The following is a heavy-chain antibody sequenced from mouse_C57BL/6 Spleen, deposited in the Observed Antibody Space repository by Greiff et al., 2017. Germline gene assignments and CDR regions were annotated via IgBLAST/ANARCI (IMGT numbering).Heavy chain of an antibody. CDR1: GYTFTSYW. V-gene: IGHV1-61*01. CDR3: ARSSYSPFAY. Sequence: QVQLQQPGAELVRPGSSVKLSCKASGYTFTSYWMDWVKQRPGQGLEWIGNIYPSDSETHYNQQFKDKATLTVDKSSSTAYMQLSSLTSEDSAVYYCARSSYSPFAYWGQGTLVTVSA. J-gene: IGHJ3*01. D-gene: IGHD2-10*01. CDR2: IYPSDSET.